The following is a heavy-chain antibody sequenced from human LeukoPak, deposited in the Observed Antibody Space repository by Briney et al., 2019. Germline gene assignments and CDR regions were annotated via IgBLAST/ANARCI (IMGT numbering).Heavy chain of an antibody. CDR2: IYYSGST. CDR1: GGSISSYY. J-gene: IGHJ4*02. Sequence: SETLSLTCTVSGGSISSYYWSWIRQPAGKGLEWIGRIYYSGSTYYNPSLKSRVTISVDTSKNQFSLKLSSVTAADTAVYYCTRSDYDILTGYQYWGQGTLVTVSS. CDR3: TRSDYDILTGYQY. V-gene: IGHV4-4*07. D-gene: IGHD3-9*01.